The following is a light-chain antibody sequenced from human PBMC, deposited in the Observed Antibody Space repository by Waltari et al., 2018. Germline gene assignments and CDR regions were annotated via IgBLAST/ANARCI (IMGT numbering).Light chain of an antibody. CDR3: YSTDSSGDHQV. J-gene: IGLJ2*01. V-gene: IGLV3-10*01. Sequence: SYELTQPPSVSVSPGQTARITCSGDALPKKYAYWYQQKSGQAPVLVIFEDSKRPSGIPGRFSGSSSGTVATLTISGAQVEDEADYYCYSTDSSGDHQVFGGGTKLTVL. CDR1: ALPKKY. CDR2: EDS.